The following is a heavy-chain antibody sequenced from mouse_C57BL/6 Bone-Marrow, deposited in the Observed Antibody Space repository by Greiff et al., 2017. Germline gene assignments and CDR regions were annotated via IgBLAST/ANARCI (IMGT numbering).Heavy chain of an antibody. CDR2: IDPSDSYT. CDR3: ARELGELNFDY. CDR1: GYTFTSYW. Sequence: VQLQQPGAELVKPGASVKLSCKASGYTFTSYWLQWVEQRPGQGLEWIGEIDPSDSYTNNNHKFKGKATLTVDTSASTAYMQLSSLTSEDSAVYYCARELGELNFDYWGQGTTLTVSS. J-gene: IGHJ2*01. V-gene: IGHV1-50*01.